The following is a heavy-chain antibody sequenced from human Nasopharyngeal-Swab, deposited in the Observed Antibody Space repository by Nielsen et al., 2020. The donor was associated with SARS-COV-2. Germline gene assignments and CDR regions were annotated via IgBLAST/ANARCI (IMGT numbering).Heavy chain of an antibody. D-gene: IGHD3-9*01. J-gene: IGHJ6*03. CDR2: IYYSGST. V-gene: IGHV4-59*01. CDR1: GRSISSYY. CDR3: ARGTIRGYYYYYMNV. Sequence: SEPLSLTCTVSGRSISSYYWCRIRQPPGKGLEWIGYIYYSGSTIYNPSLKSRVTISVDTSKNQFSLKLSSVTAADTAVYYCARGTIRGYYYYYMNVWGKGTTVTVSS.